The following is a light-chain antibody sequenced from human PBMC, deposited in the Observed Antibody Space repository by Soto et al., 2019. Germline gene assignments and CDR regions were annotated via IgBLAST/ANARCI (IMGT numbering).Light chain of an antibody. Sequence: IQMTQSPSTLSASVGDRVSITCRASQTIFSWLAWYQQKPGKAPNLLIYKASSLESGVPSRYSGSGSGTDFTLTISGLQPDDFADYYCQQYNSYPYSFGQGTKLEIK. CDR1: QTIFSW. CDR2: KAS. V-gene: IGKV1-5*03. CDR3: QQYNSYPYS. J-gene: IGKJ2*03.